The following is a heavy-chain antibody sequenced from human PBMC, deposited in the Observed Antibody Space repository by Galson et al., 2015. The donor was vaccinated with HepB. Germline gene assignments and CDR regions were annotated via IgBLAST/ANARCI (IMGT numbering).Heavy chain of an antibody. CDR2: ISGSGGST. J-gene: IGHJ4*02. CDR1: GFTFSIYA. Sequence: SLRLSCAASGFTFSIYAMTWVRQAPGKGLEWVSTISGSGGSTFYADSVKGRFTISRDSSKNTLSLQMNSLRAEDTAVYYCAKELYGRGSYFAFDCWGQGTLVTVSS. CDR3: AKELYGRGSYFAFDC. V-gene: IGHV3-23*01. D-gene: IGHD1-26*01.